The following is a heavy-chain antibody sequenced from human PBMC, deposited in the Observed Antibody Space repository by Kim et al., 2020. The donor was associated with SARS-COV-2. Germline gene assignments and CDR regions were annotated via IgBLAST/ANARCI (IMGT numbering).Heavy chain of an antibody. Sequence: YVDSVKGRFTISGDNAKSSLYLQMNSLRAEDTAVYYCARQVNAGFNYFDYWGQGTLVTVSS. D-gene: IGHD2-2*01. J-gene: IGHJ4*02. V-gene: IGHV3-7*03. CDR3: ARQVNAGFNYFDY.